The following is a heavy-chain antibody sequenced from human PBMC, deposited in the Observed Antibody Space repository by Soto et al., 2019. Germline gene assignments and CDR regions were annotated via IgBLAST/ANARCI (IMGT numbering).Heavy chain of an antibody. CDR2: IYHSGHT. CDR1: GGSISSSTYY. D-gene: IGHD6-13*01. J-gene: IGHJ4*02. Sequence: PSETLSLTCTVSGGSISSSTYYWGWIRQSPGKGLEWIGSIYHSGHTYYNPSFKSRFTVSVDTSRNQFSLKLSSAAAPDTAAYYCATNGSWTSPFDYWGQGALVTVSS. V-gene: IGHV4-39*01. CDR3: ATNGSWTSPFDY.